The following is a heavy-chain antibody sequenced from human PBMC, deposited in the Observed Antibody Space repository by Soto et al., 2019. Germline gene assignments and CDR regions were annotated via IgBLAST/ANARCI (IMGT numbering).Heavy chain of an antibody. CDR1: GGSISSSSYY. CDR2: IYYSGST. J-gene: IGHJ4*02. V-gene: IGHV4-39*01. CDR3: ARHHSRWEGAAQTEIVTNFDY. D-gene: IGHD6-6*01. Sequence: SETLSLTCTVSGGSISSSSYYWGWIRQPPGKGLEWIGSIYYSGSTYYNPSLKSRVTISVDTSKNQFSLKLSSVTAADTAVYYCARHHSRWEGAAQTEIVTNFDYWGQGTLVTVSS.